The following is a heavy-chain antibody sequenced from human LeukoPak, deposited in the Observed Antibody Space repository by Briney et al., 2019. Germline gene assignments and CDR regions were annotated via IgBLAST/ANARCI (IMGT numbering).Heavy chain of an antibody. V-gene: IGHV4-59*01. CDR2: IYYSGST. D-gene: IGHD2-21*01. Sequence: PSETLSPTCTVSGGSISSYYWSWIRQPPGKGLEWIGYIYYSGSTNYNPSLKSRVTISVDTSKNQFSLKLSSVTAADTAVYYCARGLWLGYWGQGTLVTVSS. CDR1: GGSISSYY. CDR3: ARGLWLGY. J-gene: IGHJ4*02.